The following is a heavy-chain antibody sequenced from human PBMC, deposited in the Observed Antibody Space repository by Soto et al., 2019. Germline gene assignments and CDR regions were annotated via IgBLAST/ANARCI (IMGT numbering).Heavy chain of an antibody. Sequence: NPSETLSLTCTVSGGSISSYYWSWIRQPPGKGLEWIGSIYYSGTTYYNPSLKSRVTISVDTSKNQFSLKLSSVTAADTAVYYCVPSNWFDPWGQGTLVTVSS. V-gene: IGHV4-59*05. CDR1: GGSISSYY. J-gene: IGHJ5*02. CDR3: VPSNWFDP. CDR2: IYYSGTT.